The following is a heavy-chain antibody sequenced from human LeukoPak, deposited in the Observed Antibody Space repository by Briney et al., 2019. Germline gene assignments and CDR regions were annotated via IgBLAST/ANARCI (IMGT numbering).Heavy chain of an antibody. Sequence: GGSLRLSCAASGFPFDDYAMHWVRQAPGKGLERVSGISWNSGSIGYADSVKGRFTISRDNAKNSLYLQINSLRAEDTALYYCAKGPLYYYESTGRIDFWGQGTLVTVSS. J-gene: IGHJ4*02. CDR3: AKGPLYYYESTGRIDF. D-gene: IGHD3-22*01. CDR2: ISWNSGSI. CDR1: GFPFDDYA. V-gene: IGHV3-9*01.